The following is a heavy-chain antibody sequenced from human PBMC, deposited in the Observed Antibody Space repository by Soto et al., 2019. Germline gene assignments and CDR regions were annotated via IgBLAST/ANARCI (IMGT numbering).Heavy chain of an antibody. CDR3: ARDVEWLAYYYYMDV. V-gene: IGHV1-18*01. CDR2: ISAYNGNT. D-gene: IGHD6-19*01. Sequence: ASVKVSCKASGCTFTSYGISWVRQAPGQGLEWMGWISAYNGNTNYAQKLQGRVTMTTDTSTSTAYMELRSLRSDDTAVYYCARDVEWLAYYYYMDVWGKGTTVTVSS. J-gene: IGHJ6*03. CDR1: GCTFTSYG.